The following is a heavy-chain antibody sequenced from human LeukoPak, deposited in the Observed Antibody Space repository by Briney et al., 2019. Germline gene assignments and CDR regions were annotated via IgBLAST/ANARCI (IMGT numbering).Heavy chain of an antibody. D-gene: IGHD3-10*01. CDR1: GDFISSGHY. CDR3: ARAMNRGIIPISGFDF. J-gene: IGHJ4*02. V-gene: IGHV4-38-2*02. Sequence: PSETLSPTCTVSGDFISSGHYWGWVRQTPDQGLEWIGSMYHGGSSYENPSLKSRLTISVDSAQNQISLTLTSVTAADTAVYYCARAMNRGIIPISGFDFWGQGTQVTVSS. CDR2: MYHGGSS.